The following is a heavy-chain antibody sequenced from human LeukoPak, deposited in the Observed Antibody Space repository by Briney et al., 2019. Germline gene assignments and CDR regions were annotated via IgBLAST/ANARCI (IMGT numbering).Heavy chain of an antibody. CDR2: IYNSGST. CDR3: ARAPAGAIFYYGMDV. D-gene: IGHD3-9*01. CDR1: GGSTSRHY. J-gene: IGHJ6*02. V-gene: IGHV4-59*11. Sequence: SETLSLTCTVSGGSTSRHYWSWLRQPPGKGLEWIGCIYNSGSTRYNPSLDSRVTISEDTSKGQFSLRLNSVTAADTAVYFCARAPAGAIFYYGMDVWGQGTTVTVSS.